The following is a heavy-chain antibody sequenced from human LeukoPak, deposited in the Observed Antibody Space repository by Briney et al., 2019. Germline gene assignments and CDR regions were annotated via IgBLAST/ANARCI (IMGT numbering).Heavy chain of an antibody. CDR1: GFTFSSYW. Sequence: GGSLRLSCAASGFTFSSYWMHWVRQGPGKGLVWVSHISTDGSSTDYADSVKGRFTISRENAKNTLYLQMNSLRAEDTAVYYCARTRTLPIAGGFDTWGQGSLVTVSS. J-gene: IGHJ5*02. CDR3: ARTRTLPIAGGFDT. V-gene: IGHV3-74*01. D-gene: IGHD3-16*01. CDR2: ISTDGSST.